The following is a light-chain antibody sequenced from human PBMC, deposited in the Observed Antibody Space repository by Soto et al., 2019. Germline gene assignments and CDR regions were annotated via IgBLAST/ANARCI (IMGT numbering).Light chain of an antibody. CDR2: GAS. CDR1: QSVSSK. V-gene: IGKV3-15*01. Sequence: EIVMTQSPATLSVSPGERATLSGRASQSVSSKLAWYQQKPGQAPRLLIYGASTRATGIPARFSGSGSGTEFTLIISSLQSEDFAVYYCQQYNNWPWTFGQGTKVEIK. J-gene: IGKJ1*01. CDR3: QQYNNWPWT.